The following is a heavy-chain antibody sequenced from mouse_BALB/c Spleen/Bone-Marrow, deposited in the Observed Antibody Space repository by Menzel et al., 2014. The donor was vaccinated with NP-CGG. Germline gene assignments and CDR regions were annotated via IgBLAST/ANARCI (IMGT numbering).Heavy chain of an antibody. D-gene: IGHD2-4*01. Sequence: VQGVESGPGLVAPSQSLSITCTVSGFSLTDCGVSWIRQPPGKGLEWLGVIWGGGSTYYNSALKSRLSISKDNSKSQVFLKMNSLLTDDTAMYYCARIYFDFDGFAYWGQGTLVTVSA. V-gene: IGHV2-6-5*01. CDR2: IWGGGST. J-gene: IGHJ3*01. CDR3: ARIYFDFDGFAY. CDR1: GFSLTDCG.